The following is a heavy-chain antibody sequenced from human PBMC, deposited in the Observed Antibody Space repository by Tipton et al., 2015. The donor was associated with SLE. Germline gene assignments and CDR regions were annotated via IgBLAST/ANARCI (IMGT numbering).Heavy chain of an antibody. CDR1: GGSFSGYY. J-gene: IGHJ4*02. D-gene: IGHD5-12*01. Sequence: TLSLTCAVSGGSFSGYYCSWMRQSPGKGLEWIGYIHSSGSTNYNPSLKSRVTMSLDTSKNQFSLNLSSVTAADTAVYYCARGGVGGYDYFDYWGQGALVTVSS. CDR2: IHSSGST. V-gene: IGHV4-59*12. CDR3: ARGGVGGYDYFDY.